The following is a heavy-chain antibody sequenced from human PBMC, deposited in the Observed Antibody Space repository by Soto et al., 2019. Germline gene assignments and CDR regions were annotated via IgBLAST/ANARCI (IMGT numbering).Heavy chain of an antibody. CDR1: GFTFSSYG. J-gene: IGHJ2*01. D-gene: IGHD4-17*01. V-gene: IGHV3-30*18. CDR2: ISYDGSNK. Sequence: QVQLVESGGGVVQPGRSLRLSCAASGFTFSSYGMHWVRQAPGKGREWVAVISYDGSNKYYADSVKGRFTISRDNSKNTLYLQMNSLRAEDTAVYYCAKDSPVTTDWYFDLWGRGTLVTVSS. CDR3: AKDSPVTTDWYFDL.